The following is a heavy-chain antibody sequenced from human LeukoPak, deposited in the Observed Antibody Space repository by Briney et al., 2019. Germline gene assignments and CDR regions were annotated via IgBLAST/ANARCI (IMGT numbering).Heavy chain of an antibody. CDR2: INQDGSGE. J-gene: IGHJ4*02. V-gene: IGHV3-7*01. CDR1: GFTFSSYW. CDR3: ARKVGKYSGWYNY. D-gene: IGHD6-19*01. Sequence: PGGSLRLSCGASGFTFSSYWMTWVRQAPGKGLEWVANINQDGSGEYYVNSVKGRFTISRDNAKNSLSLQMNSLRAEDTAIYYCARKVGKYSGWYNYWGQGTLVTVSS.